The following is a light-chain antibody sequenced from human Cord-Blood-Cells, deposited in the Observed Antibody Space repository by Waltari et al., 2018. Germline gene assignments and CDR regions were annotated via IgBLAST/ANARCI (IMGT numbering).Light chain of an antibody. Sequence: DIQMTQSPSSLSASVGDRVTITCRASQSISHYLNWYQQKPGKAPKLLIYAASSLQRWVPSRFSGSGSVTDFTLTISSLQPEDFATYYCQQSYSTPITFGQGTRLEIK. J-gene: IGKJ5*01. CDR3: QQSYSTPIT. CDR1: QSISHY. V-gene: IGKV1-39*01. CDR2: AAS.